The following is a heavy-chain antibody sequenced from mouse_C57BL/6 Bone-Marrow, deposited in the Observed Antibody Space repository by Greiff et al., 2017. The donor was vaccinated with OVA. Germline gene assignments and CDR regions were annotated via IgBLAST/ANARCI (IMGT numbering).Heavy chain of an antibody. CDR3: ARFYYYGSSLYYFDY. CDR2: IYPGSGST. J-gene: IGHJ2*01. CDR1: GYPFTSYW. D-gene: IGHD1-1*01. Sequence: VPLQQPGAELVKPGASVKMSCKASGYPFTSYWITWVKQRPGHGLEWIGDIYPGSGSTNYHVNFTSKATLTVDTSSSTAYMQLSSLTSEDSAVYYCARFYYYGSSLYYFDYWGQGTTLTVSS. V-gene: IGHV1-55*01.